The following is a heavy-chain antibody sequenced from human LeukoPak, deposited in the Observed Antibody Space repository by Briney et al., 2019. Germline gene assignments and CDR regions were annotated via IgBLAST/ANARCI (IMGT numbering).Heavy chain of an antibody. CDR2: INPNSGGT. D-gene: IGHD5-12*01. V-gene: IGHV1-2*02. Sequence: ASVKVSCKASGYTFTGYYMHWVRQAPGQGLEWMGWINPNSGGTNYAQKFQGRVTMTRDTSISTAYMELSRLRSDDTAVYYCARDGGGYDWAYDYWGQGTLVTVSS. J-gene: IGHJ4*02. CDR3: ARDGGGYDWAYDY. CDR1: GYTFTGYY.